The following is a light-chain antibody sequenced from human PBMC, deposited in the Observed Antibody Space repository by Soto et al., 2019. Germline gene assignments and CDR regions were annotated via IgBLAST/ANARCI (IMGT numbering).Light chain of an antibody. J-gene: IGLJ1*01. CDR3: AAWDDSLDGFYV. CDR1: SSNIGTNT. Sequence: QSVLTQPPSASGTPGQRVTISCSGSSSNIGTNTVNWYLQLPGTAPKLLMYNNNQRPSGVPERFSGSKSGTSASLAIGGLQSEDEADYYCAAWDDSLDGFYVFGSGTKRTVL. V-gene: IGLV1-44*01. CDR2: NNN.